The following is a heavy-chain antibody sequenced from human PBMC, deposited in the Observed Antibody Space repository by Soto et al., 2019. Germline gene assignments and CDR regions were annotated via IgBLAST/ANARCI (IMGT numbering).Heavy chain of an antibody. V-gene: IGHV1-69*02. CDR2: IIPILGIA. D-gene: IGHD1-1*01. CDR3: ARGKIEWNDPDYYVDV. CDR1: GGTFSSYT. Sequence: SVKVSCKASGGTFSSYTISWVRQAPGQGLEWMGRIIPILGIANYAQKFQGRVTITADKSTSTAYMELSSLRSEDTAVYYCARGKIEWNDPDYYVDVWGKGTTVTVSS. J-gene: IGHJ6*03.